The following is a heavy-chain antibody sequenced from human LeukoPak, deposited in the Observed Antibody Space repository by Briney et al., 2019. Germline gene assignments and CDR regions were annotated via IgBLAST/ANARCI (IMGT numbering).Heavy chain of an antibody. D-gene: IGHD4-17*01. CDR1: GGSISSYY. CDR2: IYTSGST. Sequence: SSETLSLTCTVSGGSISSYYWSWIRQPAGKGLEWIGRIYTSGSTNYNPSLKSRVTMSVDTSKNQFPLKLSSVTAADTAVYYCARGGGPYGDYLSRNWFDPWGQGTLVTVSS. V-gene: IGHV4-4*07. CDR3: ARGGGPYGDYLSRNWFDP. J-gene: IGHJ5*02.